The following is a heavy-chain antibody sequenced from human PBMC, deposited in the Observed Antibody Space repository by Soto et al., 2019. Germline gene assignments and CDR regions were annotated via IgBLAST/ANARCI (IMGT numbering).Heavy chain of an antibody. J-gene: IGHJ4*02. CDR2: IYYSGST. CDR3: ARVAGTVTFDY. Sequence: SETLSLTCTVSGGSISSCDYYWSWIRQPPGKGLEWIGYIYYSGSTYYNPSLKSRVTISVDTSKNQFSLKLSSVTAADTAVYYCARVAGTVTFDYWGQGTLVTVSS. CDR1: GGSISSCDYY. D-gene: IGHD4-17*01. V-gene: IGHV4-30-4*01.